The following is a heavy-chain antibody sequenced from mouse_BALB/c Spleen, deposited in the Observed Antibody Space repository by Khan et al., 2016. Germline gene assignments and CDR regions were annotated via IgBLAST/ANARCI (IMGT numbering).Heavy chain of an antibody. CDR1: GLSLSGYG. J-gene: IGHJ3*01. Sequence: QVQLKQSGPGLVQPSQSLSITCTFSGLSLSGYGIHWIRQSPGKGLEWLGVIWSGGSTDYNAAFISRLNISKDNSKSQVFFKMNSMQPNDTAIYYSARRDDNYVFFSCWGQGTQVTVSA. CDR2: IWSGGST. D-gene: IGHD2-1*01. CDR3: ARRDDNYVFFSC. V-gene: IGHV2-2*02.